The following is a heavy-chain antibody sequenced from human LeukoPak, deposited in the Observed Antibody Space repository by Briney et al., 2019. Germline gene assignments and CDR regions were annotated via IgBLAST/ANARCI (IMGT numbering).Heavy chain of an antibody. J-gene: IGHJ4*02. CDR1: GGPISSYY. CDR3: ARVGRQLAPFDY. Sequence: SETLSLTCTVSGGPISSYYWSWIRQPAGKGLGWIGRIYTSGSTNYNPSLKSRVTMSVDTSKNQFSLKLSSVTAADTAVYYCARVGRQLAPFDYWGQGTLVTVSS. V-gene: IGHV4-4*07. CDR2: IYTSGST. D-gene: IGHD6-13*01.